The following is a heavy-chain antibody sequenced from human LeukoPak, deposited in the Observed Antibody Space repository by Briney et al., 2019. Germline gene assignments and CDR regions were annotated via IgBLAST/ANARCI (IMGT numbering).Heavy chain of an antibody. CDR3: AATGRSCTGGSCYSDDFDV. Sequence: GESLQISCQASGYSFTNYWIEWVRQMPGKGLEWMGIIYPLDSEIRYSPSFQGQVTISVDKSITTAFLHWDSLKTSDTAMYYCAATGRSCTGGSCYSDDFDVWGQGTMVTVSS. CDR1: GYSFTNYW. V-gene: IGHV5-51*01. CDR2: IYPLDSEI. J-gene: IGHJ3*01. D-gene: IGHD2-15*01.